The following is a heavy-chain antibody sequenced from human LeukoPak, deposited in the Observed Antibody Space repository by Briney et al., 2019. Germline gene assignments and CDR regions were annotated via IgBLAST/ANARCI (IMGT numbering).Heavy chain of an antibody. V-gene: IGHV3-30*02. CDR1: GFTFSSYG. D-gene: IGHD5-24*01. J-gene: IGHJ4*02. CDR3: AKDLQGLQTSFDN. Sequence: GGSLRLSCAASGFTFSSYGMHWVRQAPGKGLEWVAFIRYGGSKKYYADSVKGRFTISRDNSKNTLYLQMNSLRAEDTAVYYCAKDLQGLQTSFDNWGQGTLVTVSS. CDR2: IRYGGSKK.